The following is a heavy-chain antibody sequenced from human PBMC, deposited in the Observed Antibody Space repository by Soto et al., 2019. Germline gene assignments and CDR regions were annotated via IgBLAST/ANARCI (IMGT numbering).Heavy chain of an antibody. J-gene: IGHJ3*02. CDR1: GYTFTSYY. V-gene: IGHV1-46*01. D-gene: IGHD3-22*01. CDR3: ARGPRSRITMIVVVIKAFDI. Sequence: ASVKVSCKASGYTFTSYYMHWVRQTPGQGLEWMGIINPSGGSTSYAQKFQGRVTMTRDTSTSTVYMELSSLRSEDTAVYYCARGPRSRITMIVVVIKAFDIWGQ. CDR2: INPSGGST.